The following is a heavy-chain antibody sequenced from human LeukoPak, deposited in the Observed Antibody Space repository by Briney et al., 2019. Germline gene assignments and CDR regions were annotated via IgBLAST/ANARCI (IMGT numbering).Heavy chain of an antibody. V-gene: IGHV4-4*07. D-gene: IGHD5-18*01. Sequence: PPQSLSLTCTVAAPSISSYYWSWVRQPAGKGLEWIGRIYTSGSTNCNPSLKSRVTMSVDTSKNQFSLKLSSVTAADTGVYYCAGVGYPDYFQLWGQGTLVTVSS. CDR1: APSISSYY. CDR3: AGVGYPDYFQL. CDR2: IYTSGST. J-gene: IGHJ1*01.